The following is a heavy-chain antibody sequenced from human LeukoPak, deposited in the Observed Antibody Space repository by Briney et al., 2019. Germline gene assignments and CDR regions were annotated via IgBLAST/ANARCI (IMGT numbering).Heavy chain of an antibody. CDR1: GYTFTSYY. CDR3: ARENRLTGEDY. J-gene: IGHJ4*02. Sequence: ASVKVSCKASGYTFTSYYMHWVRQAPGQGLEWMGIINPSGGSTSYAQKFQGRVTMTRDMSTSTVYMELSSLRSEDMAVYYCARENRLTGEDYWGQGTLVTVSS. D-gene: IGHD7-27*01. V-gene: IGHV1-46*01. CDR2: INPSGGST.